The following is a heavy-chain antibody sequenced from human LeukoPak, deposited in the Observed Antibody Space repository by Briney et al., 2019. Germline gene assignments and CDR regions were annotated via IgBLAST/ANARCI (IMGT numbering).Heavy chain of an antibody. V-gene: IGHV1-18*01. CDR3: ARDTRGHQAGAAPGYNWFDP. Sequence: GASVKVSCKASGYTFTSYGISWVRQAPGQGLEWMGWISAYNGNTNYAQKLQGRVTMTTDTSTSTAYMELRSLRSDDTAVYYCARDTRGHQAGAAPGYNWFDPWGQGTLVTVSS. CDR1: GYTFTSYG. J-gene: IGHJ5*02. D-gene: IGHD6-19*01. CDR2: ISAYNGNT.